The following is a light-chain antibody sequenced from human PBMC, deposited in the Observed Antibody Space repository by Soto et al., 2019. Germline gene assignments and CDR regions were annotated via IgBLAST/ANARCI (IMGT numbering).Light chain of an antibody. CDR1: QSVSSSY. V-gene: IGKV3-20*01. J-gene: IGKJ4*01. Sequence: EIVLTQSPGTLSLSPGERATLSCRASQSVSSSYLAWYQQKPGQAPRLLIYGASSRATGIPDRFSGSGSWTDYTLTISRLATEDLAVDYCQQYDYSLTFGGGTKVEIK. CDR2: GAS. CDR3: QQYDYSLT.